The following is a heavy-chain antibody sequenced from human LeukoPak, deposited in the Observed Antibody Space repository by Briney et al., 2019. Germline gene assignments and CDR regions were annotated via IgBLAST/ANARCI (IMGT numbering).Heavy chain of an antibody. V-gene: IGHV3-9*01. J-gene: IGHJ6*02. CDR2: ISWNSGSI. D-gene: IGHD4-17*01. CDR3: AKDYGGYYYYYGMDV. CDR1: GFTFDDYA. Sequence: PGRSLRLSGAASGFTFDDYAMHWVRQAPGKGLEWVSGISWNSGSIGYADSVKGRFTISRDNAKNSLYLQMNSLRAEDTALYYCAKDYGGYYYYYGMDVWGQGTTVSVSS.